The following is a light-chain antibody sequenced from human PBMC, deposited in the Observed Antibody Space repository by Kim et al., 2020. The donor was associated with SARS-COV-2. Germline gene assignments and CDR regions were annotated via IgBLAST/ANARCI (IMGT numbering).Light chain of an antibody. J-gene: IGLJ3*02. V-gene: IGLV1-44*01. CDR2: SNN. Sequence: QSVLTQPPSASGTPGQRVTISCSGSSSNIGSNAVNWYQQLPGTAPKLLIHSNNKRPSGVPDRFSGSKSGTSASLAISGLQSEDEADYYCAAWDDSLNGWVFGGGTKVTVL. CDR1: SSNIGSNA. CDR3: AAWDDSLNGWV.